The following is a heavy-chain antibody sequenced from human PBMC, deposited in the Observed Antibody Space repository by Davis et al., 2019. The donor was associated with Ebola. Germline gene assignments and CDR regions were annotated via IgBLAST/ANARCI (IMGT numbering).Heavy chain of an antibody. CDR1: GGSISSTSYY. J-gene: IGHJ1*01. CDR3: ARTLDGEEYFQH. Sequence: SETLSLTCTVSGGSISSTSYYWGWIRQPPGKGLEWIGTIYYSGSTYYNPSLKSRVTISVDTSKNQFSLKLSSVTAADTAVYYCARTLDGEEYFQHWGQGTLVTVSS. V-gene: IGHV4-39*07. CDR2: IYYSGST. D-gene: IGHD3-10*01.